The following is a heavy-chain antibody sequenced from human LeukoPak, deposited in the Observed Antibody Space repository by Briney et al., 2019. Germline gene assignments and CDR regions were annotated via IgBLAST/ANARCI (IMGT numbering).Heavy chain of an antibody. CDR3: ARLHNVRYYYYGMDV. Sequence: SETLSLTCTVSGGAISSYYWSWIRQPPGKGLEWIGYIYYSGSTNYNPSLKSRVTISVDTSKNQFSLKLSSVTAADTAVYYCARLHNVRYYYYGMDVWGQGTTVTVSS. V-gene: IGHV4-59*08. CDR1: GGAISSYY. CDR2: IYYSGST. J-gene: IGHJ6*02. D-gene: IGHD5-24*01.